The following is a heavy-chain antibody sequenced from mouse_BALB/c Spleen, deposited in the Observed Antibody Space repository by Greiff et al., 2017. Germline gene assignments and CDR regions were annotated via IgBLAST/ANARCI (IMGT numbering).Heavy chain of an antibody. CDR2: ISSGSSTI. Sequence: EVQGVESGGGLVQPGGSRKLSCAASGFTFSSFGMHWVRQAPEKGLEWVAYISSGSSTIYYADTVKGRFTISRDNPKNTLFLQMTSLRSEDTAMYYCARAGVITTGGWFAYWGQGTLVTVSA. J-gene: IGHJ3*01. CDR3: ARAGVITTGGWFAY. V-gene: IGHV5-17*02. D-gene: IGHD2-4*01. CDR1: GFTFSSFG.